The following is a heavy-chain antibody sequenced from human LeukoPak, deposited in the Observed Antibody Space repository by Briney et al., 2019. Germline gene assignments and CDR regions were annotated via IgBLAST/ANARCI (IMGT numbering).Heavy chain of an antibody. J-gene: IGHJ4*02. Sequence: GGSLRLSCAASGFTFSDYYMSWIRQAPGKGLEWVSYISSSGSTIYYADSVKGRFTISRDNAKNSLYLQMNSLRAEDTAVYYCARDGTSNVVVPAAEFDHWGQGTLVTVSS. CDR1: GFTFSDYY. V-gene: IGHV3-11*01. CDR2: ISSSGSTI. D-gene: IGHD2-2*01. CDR3: ARDGTSNVVVPAAEFDH.